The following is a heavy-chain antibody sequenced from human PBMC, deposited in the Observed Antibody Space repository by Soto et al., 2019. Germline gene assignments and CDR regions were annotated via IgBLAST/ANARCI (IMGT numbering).Heavy chain of an antibody. CDR2: IYYSGRT. CDR3: ARTIHIGYDPYYYYYMDV. J-gene: IGHJ6*03. CDR1: GGSISSRSYY. Sequence: QLQLQQSGPGLVKPSETLSLTCTVSGGSISSRSYYWGWIRQPPGKGLEWIGCIYYSGRTSYNPSRKSRVTISGDTPKNQFSLKLSSVTSADTAVYYCARTIHIGYDPYYYYYMDVWGKGTTVTVSS. D-gene: IGHD5-12*01. V-gene: IGHV4-39*01.